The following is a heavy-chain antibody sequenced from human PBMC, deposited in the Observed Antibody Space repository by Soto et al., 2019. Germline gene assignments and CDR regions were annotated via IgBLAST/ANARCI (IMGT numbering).Heavy chain of an antibody. V-gene: IGHV4-39*01. J-gene: IGHJ4*02. CDR2: IYYSGST. CDR1: GGSISSSSYY. CDR3: ARDRRSGSYYGSNFDY. D-gene: IGHD3-10*01. Sequence: PSETLSLTCTVSGGSISSSSYYWGWIRQPPGKGLEWIGSIYYSGSTYYNPSLKSRVTIPVDTSKNQFSLKLSSVTAADTAVYYCARDRRSGSYYGSNFDYWGQGTLVTVSS.